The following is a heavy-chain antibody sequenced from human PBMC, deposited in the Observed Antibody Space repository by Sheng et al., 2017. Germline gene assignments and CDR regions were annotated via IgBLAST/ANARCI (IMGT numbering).Heavy chain of an antibody. J-gene: IGHJ2*01. CDR1: GYTFSRYG. Sequence: QVLLVQSGAEVKKPGRSVKVSCKATGYTFSRYGITWVRQAPGQGLEWMGWITAYNGHTNYAQKLQGRVTLTIDTSTTTAYMELRTLTSDDTAVYYCARGVFRRLSSRWGR. CDR3: ARGVFRRLSSR. D-gene: IGHD2-8*01. CDR2: ITAYNGHT. V-gene: IGHV1-18*01.